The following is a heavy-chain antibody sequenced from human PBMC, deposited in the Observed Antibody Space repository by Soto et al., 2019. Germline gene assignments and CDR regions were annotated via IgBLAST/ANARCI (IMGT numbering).Heavy chain of an antibody. V-gene: IGHV1-18*01. CDR3: ARDLYFAHLEWSPSDSSGMDV. Sequence: QVQLVQSAGEVQEPGASLQVACKASGHSFSTYGISWVRQAPGQGLEWMGWISTSNDHTNYAQKFQGRVSMTTDTPTNTAYMEVRRLRSDDTAFYFCARDLYFAHLEWSPSDSSGMDVCGQGTSVTVSS. J-gene: IGHJ6*02. CDR2: ISTSNDHT. D-gene: IGHD3-3*01. CDR1: GHSFSTYG.